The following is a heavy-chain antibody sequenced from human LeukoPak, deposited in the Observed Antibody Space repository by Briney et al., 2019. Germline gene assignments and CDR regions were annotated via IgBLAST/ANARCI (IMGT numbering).Heavy chain of an antibody. V-gene: IGHV3-30-3*01. D-gene: IGHD6-19*01. CDR2: ISYDGSNK. J-gene: IGHJ6*02. CDR1: GFTFSSYA. CDR3: AREQWLVRRADYYYGMDV. Sequence: SGGSLRLSCAASGFTFSSYAMHWVRQAPGKGLEWVAVISYDGSNKYYADSVKGRFTISRDNSKNTLYLQMNSLRAEDTAVYYCAREQWLVRRADYYYGMDVWGQGTTVTVSS.